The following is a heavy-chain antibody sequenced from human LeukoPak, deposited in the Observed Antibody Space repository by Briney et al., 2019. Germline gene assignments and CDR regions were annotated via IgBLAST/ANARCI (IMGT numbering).Heavy chain of an antibody. CDR2: IYYSGST. CDR1: GGSISRGGYY. CDR3: ARGSVVPATLFDY. V-gene: IGHV4-31*03. J-gene: IGHJ4*02. Sequence: PSETLSLTCTVSGGSISRGGYYWSWIRQHPGKGLEWIGYIYYSGSTYYNPSLKSRVTISVDTSKNQFSPKLSSVTAADTAVYYCARGSVVPATLFDYWGQGTLVTVSS. D-gene: IGHD2-2*01.